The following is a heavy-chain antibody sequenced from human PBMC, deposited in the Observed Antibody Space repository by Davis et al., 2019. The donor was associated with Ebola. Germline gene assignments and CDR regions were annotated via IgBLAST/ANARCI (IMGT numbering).Heavy chain of an antibody. CDR2: IYQSGST. J-gene: IGHJ4*02. Sequence: SETLSLTCTVSGGSISSYYWSWIRQPPGKGLEWIGSIYQSGSTYYNPSLRSRVTISLDGSKNQFSLKLTSVTAADTAVYYCARGGYDDSSFDYWGQGALVTVSS. CDR3: ARGGYDDSSFDY. CDR1: GGSISSYY. D-gene: IGHD5-12*01. V-gene: IGHV4-59*12.